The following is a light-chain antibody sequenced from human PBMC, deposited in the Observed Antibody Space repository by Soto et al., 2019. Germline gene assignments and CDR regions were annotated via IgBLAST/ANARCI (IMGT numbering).Light chain of an antibody. CDR2: GAS. Sequence: EIVLTQSPGTLSLSPGERATLSCRDSQSVSSSYLAWYQQKPGQAPRLLIYGASSRATGIPYRFSGSGSGTDFTLTISRLEPEDFAVYYCQQYGSSPPWTFGQGTKVEIK. CDR3: QQYGSSPPWT. V-gene: IGKV3-20*01. CDR1: QSVSSSY. J-gene: IGKJ1*01.